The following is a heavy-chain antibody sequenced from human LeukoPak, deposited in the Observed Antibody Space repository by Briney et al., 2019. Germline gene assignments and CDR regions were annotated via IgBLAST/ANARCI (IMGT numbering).Heavy chain of an antibody. CDR2: INHSGST. CDR1: GGSFSGYY. Sequence: SETLSLTCAVYGGSFSGYYWSWIRQPPGKGLEWIGEINHSGSTNYNLSLKSRVTISVDTSKNQFSLKLSSVTAADTAVYYCARRTAAFDIWGQGTMVTVSS. D-gene: IGHD1/OR15-1a*01. V-gene: IGHV4-34*01. J-gene: IGHJ3*02. CDR3: ARRTAAFDI.